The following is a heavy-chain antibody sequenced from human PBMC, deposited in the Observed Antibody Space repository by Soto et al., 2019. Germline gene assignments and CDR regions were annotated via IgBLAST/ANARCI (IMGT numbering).Heavy chain of an antibody. V-gene: IGHV4-59*11. D-gene: IGHD3-10*01. Sequence: SETLSLTCTVSGTSITGHFWTWMRQPPGKGLEWIGYGYYSGSTLYNPSLKRRVTMSLDTSKNHFSLRLSSVTSADTAVYYCARGVYLSLVRTGWFDPWGQGTLVTVSS. J-gene: IGHJ5*02. CDR2: GYYSGST. CDR1: GTSITGHF. CDR3: ARGVYLSLVRTGWFDP.